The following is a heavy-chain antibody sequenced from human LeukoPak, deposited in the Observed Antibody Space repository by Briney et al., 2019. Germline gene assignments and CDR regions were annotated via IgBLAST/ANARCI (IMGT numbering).Heavy chain of an antibody. CDR2: ISYDGNNK. D-gene: IGHD3-22*01. CDR1: GFTFSNYE. V-gene: IGHV3-30*18. CDR3: AKDRESVMTMIVVVRNYFDY. Sequence: QPGGSLRLSCAASGFTFSNYEMNWVRQAPGKGLEWVAVISYDGNNKYYADSVKGRFTISRDNSKNTLYLQMNSLRAEDTAVYYCAKDRESVMTMIVVVRNYFDYWGQGTLVTVSS. J-gene: IGHJ4*02.